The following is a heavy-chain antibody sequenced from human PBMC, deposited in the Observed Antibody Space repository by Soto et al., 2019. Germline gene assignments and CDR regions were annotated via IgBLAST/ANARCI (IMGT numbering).Heavy chain of an antibody. V-gene: IGHV4-59*12. CDR1: GGSISSYY. Sequence: SETLSLTCTVSGGSISSYYWTWIRQPPGKGLEWIGYIYYSGSTNYNPSLKSRVTISVDTSKNQFSLKLSSVTAADTAVYYCARGRTSSIAAAAPLGYWGQGTLVTVSS. J-gene: IGHJ4*02. CDR3: ARGRTSSIAAAAPLGY. CDR2: IYYSGST. D-gene: IGHD6-13*01.